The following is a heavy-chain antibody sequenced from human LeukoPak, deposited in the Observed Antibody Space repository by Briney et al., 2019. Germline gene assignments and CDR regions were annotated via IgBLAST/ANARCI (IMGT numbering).Heavy chain of an antibody. CDR3: ARDFGQWQLNGGYYFDS. J-gene: IGHJ4*02. Sequence: GGSLRLSCAASGFTFSSYAMSWVRQAPGKGLEWVSAISGSGGSTYYADSVKGRFTISRDNSKNTLYLQMNSLRAEDTAVYYCARDFGQWQLNGGYYFDSWGQGTLVTVSS. CDR1: GFTFSSYA. CDR2: ISGSGGST. D-gene: IGHD6-19*01. V-gene: IGHV3-23*01.